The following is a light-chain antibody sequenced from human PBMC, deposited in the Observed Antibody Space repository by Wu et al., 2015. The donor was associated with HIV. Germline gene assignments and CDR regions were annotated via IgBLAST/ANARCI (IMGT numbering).Light chain of an antibody. J-gene: IGKJ5*01. V-gene: IGKV3-11*01. CDR3: QQRSNWPT. CDR1: QSVTNY. Sequence: EIVLTQSPATLSLSPGERATLSCRASQSVTNYLAWYQQKLGQAPRPLIYDASNRATGIPARFSGSGSGTDFTLTISSLEPEDFALYYCQQRSNWPTFGQGTRLDIK. CDR2: DAS.